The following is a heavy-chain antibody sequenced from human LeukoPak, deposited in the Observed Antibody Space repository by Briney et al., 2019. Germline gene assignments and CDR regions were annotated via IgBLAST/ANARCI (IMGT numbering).Heavy chain of an antibody. D-gene: IGHD2-21*01. Sequence: GASVKVSCKASGYIFTGYYLHWVRQAPGQGLEWMGWINPNTGSTNFAQKFQGRVAMMRATSITTFYMELNSLRSDDTAVYYCARSVSISPMFDYWGQGTLIPVSS. J-gene: IGHJ4*02. CDR3: ARSVSISPMFDY. CDR2: INPNTGST. V-gene: IGHV1-2*02. CDR1: GYIFTGYY.